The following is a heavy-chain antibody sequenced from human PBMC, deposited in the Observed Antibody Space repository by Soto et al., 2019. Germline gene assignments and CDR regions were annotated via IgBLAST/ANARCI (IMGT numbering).Heavy chain of an antibody. V-gene: IGHV6-1*01. Sequence: SQTLSLTCAISGDSVSSNAAAWSWIRQSPSRGLEWLGRTYYRSKWYNDYAVSVKSRIAINPDTSKNQFSLQLNSVTPDDTAVYYCARLVGNSWLDSWGQGTLVTVSS. CDR2: TYYRSKWYN. J-gene: IGHJ5*01. D-gene: IGHD2-2*01. CDR1: GDSVSSNAAA. CDR3: ARLVGNSWLDS.